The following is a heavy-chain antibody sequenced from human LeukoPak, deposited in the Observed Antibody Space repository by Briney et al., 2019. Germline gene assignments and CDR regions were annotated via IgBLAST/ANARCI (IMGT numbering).Heavy chain of an antibody. D-gene: IGHD3-22*01. CDR1: GGTFSSYA. J-gene: IGHJ4*02. Sequence: SVKVSCKASGGTFSSYAISWVRQAPGQGLEWMGGIITVFGTANYAQKFQGRVTITADESTSTAYMELSSLRSEDTAVYYCASRRDYYDSSGYYYGYGILFHYWGQGTLVTVSS. V-gene: IGHV1-69*13. CDR2: IITVFGTA. CDR3: ASRRDYYDSSGYYYGYGILFHY.